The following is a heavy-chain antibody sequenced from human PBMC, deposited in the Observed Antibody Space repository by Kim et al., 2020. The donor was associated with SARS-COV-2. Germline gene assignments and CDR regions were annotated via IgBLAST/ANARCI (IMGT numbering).Heavy chain of an antibody. D-gene: IGHD6-13*01. J-gene: IGHJ6*02. Sequence: SETLSLTCTVSGGSISSSSYYWGWIRQPPGKGLEWIGSIYYSGSTYYNPSLKSRVTISVDTSKNQFSLKLSSVTAADTAVYYCASGEWVPYSSSWYRYGDDYGMDVWGQGTTVTVSS. CDR3: ASGEWVPYSSSWYRYGDDYGMDV. CDR2: IYYSGST. V-gene: IGHV4-39*01. CDR1: GGSISSSSYY.